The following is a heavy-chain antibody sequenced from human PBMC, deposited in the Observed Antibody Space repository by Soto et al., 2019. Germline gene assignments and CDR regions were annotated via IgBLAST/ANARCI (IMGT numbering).Heavy chain of an antibody. CDR1: GGSFSGYY. CDR3: ARESHDILTGPPWVWYFDL. Sequence: QVQLQQWGAGPLRPLETLSLTNGASGGSFSGYYWAWIRQSPGKGLEWIGEINDRGSINYNPSLKSRFSISVHTSKNHYSLNLRAVTAADTAVYYCARESHDILTGPPWVWYFDLWGRGTLVTVSS. CDR2: INDRGSI. J-gene: IGHJ2*01. D-gene: IGHD3-9*01. V-gene: IGHV4-34*01.